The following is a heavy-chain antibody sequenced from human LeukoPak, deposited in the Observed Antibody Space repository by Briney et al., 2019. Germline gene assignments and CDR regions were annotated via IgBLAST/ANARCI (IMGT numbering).Heavy chain of an antibody. J-gene: IGHJ3*02. CDR1: GGSISSYY. V-gene: IGHV4-59*08. D-gene: IGHD6-19*01. Sequence: SETLSLTCTVSGGSISSYYWSWIRQPPGKGLEWIGYIYYSGSTNYNPSLKSRVTISVDTSKNQFSLKLSSVTAADTAVYHCASYSSGWNDAFDIWGQGTMVTVSS. CDR2: IYYSGST. CDR3: ASYSSGWNDAFDI.